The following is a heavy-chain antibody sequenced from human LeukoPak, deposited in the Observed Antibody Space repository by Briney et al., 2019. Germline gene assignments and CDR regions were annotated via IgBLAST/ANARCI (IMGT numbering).Heavy chain of an antibody. CDR2: IYYSGST. CDR3: ARAIVDNWFDP. CDR1: GGSISSYY. V-gene: IGHV4-59*01. Sequence: PSETLSLTCTVSGGSISSYYWSWIRQPPGKGLEWIGYIYYSGSTNYNPSLKSRVTISVDTSKNQFSLKLSSVTAADTAVYYCARAIVDNWFDPWGQGTLVTVSS. D-gene: IGHD3-16*02. J-gene: IGHJ5*02.